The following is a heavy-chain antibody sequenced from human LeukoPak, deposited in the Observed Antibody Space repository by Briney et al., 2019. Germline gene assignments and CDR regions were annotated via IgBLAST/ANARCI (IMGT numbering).Heavy chain of an antibody. D-gene: IGHD6-19*01. CDR3: ARVPDSSGWFYFDY. V-gene: IGHV3-30*03. CDR1: GFTFSSYG. CDR2: ISYDGSNK. J-gene: IGHJ4*02. Sequence: GRSLRLSCAASGFTFSSYGMHWVRQAPGKGLEWVAVISYDGSNKYYADSVKGRFTISRDNAKNSLYLQMNSLRAEDTAVYYCARVPDSSGWFYFDYWGQGTLVTVSS.